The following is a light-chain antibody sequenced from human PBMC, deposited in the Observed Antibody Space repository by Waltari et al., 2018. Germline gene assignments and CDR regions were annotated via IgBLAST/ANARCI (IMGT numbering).Light chain of an antibody. CDR1: KLGNKY. Sequence: SYELTQPPSVSVSPGQTASITCPGDKLGNKYACWYQQKPGQSPVLVIYEDRERPSGIPERFSGSNSGNTATLTISGTQAMDEADYYCQAWDINTAVFGGGTKLTVL. CDR3: QAWDINTAV. J-gene: IGLJ2*01. V-gene: IGLV3-1*01. CDR2: EDR.